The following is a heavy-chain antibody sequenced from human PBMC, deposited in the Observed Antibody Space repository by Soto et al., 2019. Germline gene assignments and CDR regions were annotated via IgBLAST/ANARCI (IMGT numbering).Heavy chain of an antibody. CDR1: GFTFSSYS. Sequence: PGGSLRLSCAASGFTFSSYSMNWVRQAPGKGLEWVSSISSSSSYIYYADSVKGRFTISRDNAKNSLYLQMNSLRAEDTAVYYFASPPAGSQGLFDYWGQGTLVTVSS. CDR2: ISSSSSYI. V-gene: IGHV3-21*01. D-gene: IGHD3-10*01. CDR3: ASPPAGSQGLFDY. J-gene: IGHJ4*02.